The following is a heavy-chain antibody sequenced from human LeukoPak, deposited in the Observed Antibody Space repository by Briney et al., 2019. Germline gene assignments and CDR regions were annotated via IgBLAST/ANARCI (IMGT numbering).Heavy chain of an antibody. CDR1: GGSISSGSYY. CDR3: ARDNSGYDDYYYYYYMDV. CDR2: IYTSGST. V-gene: IGHV4-61*02. Sequence: SETLSLTCTVSGGSISSGSYYWSWIRQPAGKGLEWIGRIYTSGSTNYNPSLKIRVTISVDTSKNQFSLKLSSVTAADTAVYYCARDNSGYDDYYYYYYMDVWGKGTTVTVSS. J-gene: IGHJ6*03. D-gene: IGHD5-12*01.